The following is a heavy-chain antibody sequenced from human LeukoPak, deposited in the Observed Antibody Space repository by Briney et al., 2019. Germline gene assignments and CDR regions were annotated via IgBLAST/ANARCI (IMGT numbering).Heavy chain of an antibody. D-gene: IGHD2-15*01. V-gene: IGHV1-2*02. CDR1: GYTFTGYY. CDR2: INPNSGGT. J-gene: IGHJ5*02. Sequence: ASVKVSYKASGYTFTGYYMHWVRQAPGQGLEWMGWINPNSGGTNYAQKFQGRVTMTRDTSISTAYMELSRLRSDDTAVYYCARDLDRYCSGGSCYPLNWFDPWGQGTLVTVSS. CDR3: ARDLDRYCSGGSCYPLNWFDP.